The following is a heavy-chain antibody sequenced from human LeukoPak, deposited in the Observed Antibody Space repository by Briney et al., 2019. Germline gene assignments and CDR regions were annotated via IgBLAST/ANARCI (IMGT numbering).Heavy chain of an antibody. CDR2: INPNSGGT. CDR3: ARGRPGDYFDY. D-gene: IGHD6-25*01. V-gene: IGHV1-2*02. Sequence: ASVKVSCNASGYXFTGYFMHWVRQAPGQGLEWMGWINPNSGGTSYLQNFQGRVTMTRDTSISTAYMDLSRLRSDDTAVYYCARGRPGDYFDYWGQGTLVTVSS. J-gene: IGHJ4*02. CDR1: GYXFTGYF.